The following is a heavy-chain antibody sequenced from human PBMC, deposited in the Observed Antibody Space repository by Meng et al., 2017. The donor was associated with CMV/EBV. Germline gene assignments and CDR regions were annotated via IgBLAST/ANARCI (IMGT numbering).Heavy chain of an antibody. Sequence: ASVKVSCKASGYTFTSYDINWVRQATGQGLEWMGWMNPNSGNTGYAQKFQGRVTMTRNTSISTAYMELSSLRSEDTAVYYCARGNIVVVPAAIGWFVPWGQGTLVTVSS. CDR1: GYTFTSYD. D-gene: IGHD2-2*01. CDR3: ARGNIVVVPAAIGWFVP. V-gene: IGHV1-8*01. CDR2: MNPNSGNT. J-gene: IGHJ5*02.